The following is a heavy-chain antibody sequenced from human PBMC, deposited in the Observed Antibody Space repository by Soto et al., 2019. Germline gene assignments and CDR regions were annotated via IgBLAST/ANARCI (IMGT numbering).Heavy chain of an antibody. Sequence: QITLKESGPTLVKPTQTLTLTCTFSGFSLSTSGVGVGWIRQPPGKALEWLALIYWDDDKRYSPSLKSRLTITMDTSKNQVVLTMTNMDPVDTATYYCAHRLCPYYIWGSYRCSEGAFDIWGQGTMVTVSS. CDR3: AHRLCPYYIWGSYRCSEGAFDI. J-gene: IGHJ3*02. CDR1: GFSLSTSGVG. V-gene: IGHV2-5*02. CDR2: IYWDDDK. D-gene: IGHD3-16*02.